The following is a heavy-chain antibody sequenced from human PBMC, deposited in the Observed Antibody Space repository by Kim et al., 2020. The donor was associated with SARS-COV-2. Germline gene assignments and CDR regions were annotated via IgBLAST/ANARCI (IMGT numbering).Heavy chain of an antibody. V-gene: IGHV4-39*01. Sequence: NPPLHSRVTISVDTAQNRFSLKLSSVTAADTAVYYCARQGVAAAGRGVDYWGQGTLVTVSS. CDR3: ARQGVAAAGRGVDY. J-gene: IGHJ4*02. D-gene: IGHD6-13*01.